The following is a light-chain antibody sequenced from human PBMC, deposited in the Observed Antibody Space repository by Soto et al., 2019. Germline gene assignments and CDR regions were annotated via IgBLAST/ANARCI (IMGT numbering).Light chain of an antibody. Sequence: IMFNQSPGTLYLTPGERATLSCRASHSVISSNLAWYQQKPGQAPRLLIYGASTRATGIPARFSGSGSGTEFTLTISSLQSEDFAVYYCQQYNNWITFGQGTRLEI. J-gene: IGKJ5*01. CDR2: GAS. V-gene: IGKV3-15*01. CDR3: QQYNNWIT. CDR1: HSVISSN.